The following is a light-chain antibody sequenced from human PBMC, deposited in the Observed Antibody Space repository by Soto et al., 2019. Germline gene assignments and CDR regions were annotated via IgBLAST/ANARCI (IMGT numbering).Light chain of an antibody. J-gene: IGKJ4*01. V-gene: IGKV1-13*02. CDR2: DAS. CDR1: QGIKSA. CDR3: QQHGTLPLT. Sequence: AIPLTQSPSSLSASTGDRVAISCRASQGIKSALVWYQQKPGKSPKLLVYDASSLEGGIPSRFSGSGYGTDVTLTITSLQPEDLATYYCQQHGTLPLTFGGGTKVEIK.